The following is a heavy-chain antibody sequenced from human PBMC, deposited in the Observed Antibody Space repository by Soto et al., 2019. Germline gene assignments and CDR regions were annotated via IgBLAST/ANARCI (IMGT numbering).Heavy chain of an antibody. CDR1: GFTFTRYS. J-gene: IGHJ4*02. CDR2: ISSTTNYI. V-gene: IGHV3-21*06. Sequence: VGSLRLSCAASGFTFTRYSMNWVRQAPGKGLEWVSSISSTTNYIYYGDSMKGRFTISRDNAKNSLYLEMNSLRAEDTAVYYAAGETADLTSNFDYSQQRTLLAFSS. CDR3: AGETADLTSNFDY.